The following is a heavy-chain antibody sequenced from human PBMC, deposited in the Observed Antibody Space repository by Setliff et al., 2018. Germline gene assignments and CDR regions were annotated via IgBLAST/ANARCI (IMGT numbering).Heavy chain of an antibody. V-gene: IGHV1-69*13. CDR2: IMPVFGTP. CDR3: GSRQFPGGGNYYYFMDV. D-gene: IGHD1-1*01. Sequence: SVKVSCRASGGTFRDFAISWVRQAPGQGLEWMGGIMPVFGTPDYAQKFEGRVTISADETTTTAYLELSSLRSEDTGVYYCGSRQFPGGGNYYYFMDVWGKGTTVTVSS. CDR1: GGTFRDFA. J-gene: IGHJ6*03.